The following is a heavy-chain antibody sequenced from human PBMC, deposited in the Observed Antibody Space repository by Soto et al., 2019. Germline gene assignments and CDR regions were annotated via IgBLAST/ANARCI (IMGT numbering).Heavy chain of an antibody. CDR2: ISYDGSNK. J-gene: IGHJ6*02. CDR1: GFTFSSYG. Sequence: GGSLRLSCAASGFTFSSYGMHWVRQAPGKELEWVAVISYDGSNKYYADSVKGRFTISRDNSKNTLYLQMNSLRAEDTAVYYCAKGAVADSRVDYYGMDVWGQGTTVTVSS. D-gene: IGHD6-19*01. CDR3: AKGAVADSRVDYYGMDV. V-gene: IGHV3-30*18.